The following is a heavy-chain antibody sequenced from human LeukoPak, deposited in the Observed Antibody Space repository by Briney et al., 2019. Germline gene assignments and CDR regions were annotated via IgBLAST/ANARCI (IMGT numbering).Heavy chain of an antibody. CDR1: GGSISSGSYY. CDR2: IYYSGST. Sequence: SETLSLTCTVSGGSISSGSYYWSWIRQHPGKGLEWIGYIYYSGSTYYNPSLKSRVTISVDTSKNQFSLKLSSVTAADTAVYYCARELPMVRGPPFFPRERYNWFDPWGQGTLVTVSS. D-gene: IGHD3-10*01. V-gene: IGHV4-31*03. J-gene: IGHJ5*02. CDR3: ARELPMVRGPPFFPRERYNWFDP.